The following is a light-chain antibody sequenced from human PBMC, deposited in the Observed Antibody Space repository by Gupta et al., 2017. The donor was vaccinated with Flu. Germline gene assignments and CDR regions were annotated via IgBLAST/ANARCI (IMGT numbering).Light chain of an antibody. J-gene: IGLJ1*01. CDR3: QSYDSSLSGFYV. CDR1: SSNIGAGYD. V-gene: IGLV1-40*01. Sequence: TISCTGSSSNIGAGYDVHWYQQLPGTAPKLLIYGNSNRPSGVPDRFSGSKSGTSASLAITGLQAEDEADYYCQSYDSSLSGFYVFGTGTKVTVL. CDR2: GNS.